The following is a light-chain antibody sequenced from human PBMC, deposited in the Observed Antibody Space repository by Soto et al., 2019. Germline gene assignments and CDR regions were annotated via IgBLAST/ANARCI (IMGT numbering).Light chain of an antibody. Sequence: QSVLTQPPSVSGAPGQRVTISCTGSSSNIGAGYDVHWYQQLPGTAPKLLIYANSNRPAGVPDRFSASKSGTSASLAITGLQAEDGADYYCQSYDSSPSGYVFGTGTKGTVL. CDR3: QSYDSSPSGYV. J-gene: IGLJ1*01. CDR1: SSNIGAGYD. CDR2: ANS. V-gene: IGLV1-40*01.